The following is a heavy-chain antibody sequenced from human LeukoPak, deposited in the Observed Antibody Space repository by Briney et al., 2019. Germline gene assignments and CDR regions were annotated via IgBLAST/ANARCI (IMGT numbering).Heavy chain of an antibody. J-gene: IGHJ6*02. Sequence: GAPVKVSCKASGYTFTGYYMHWVRQAPGQGLEWMGWINPNSGGTNYAQKFQGRVTMTRDTSISTAYMELSRLRSDDTAVYYCARVSQPGPYYYYGMDVWGQGTTVTVSS. CDR2: INPNSGGT. V-gene: IGHV1-2*02. CDR3: ARVSQPGPYYYYGMDV. D-gene: IGHD1-14*01. CDR1: GYTFTGYY.